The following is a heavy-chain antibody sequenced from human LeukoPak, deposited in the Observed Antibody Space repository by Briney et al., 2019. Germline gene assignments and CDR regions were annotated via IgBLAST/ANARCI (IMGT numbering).Heavy chain of an antibody. J-gene: IGHJ4*02. CDR2: LSGSGGNT. D-gene: IGHD6-19*01. CDR3: ARDNRFASGWPDVY. Sequence: GGSLRLSCAASGFTFSNYAMAWVRQAPGKGLEWVSGLSGSGGNTFYAVSVKGRFTISRDNAKNSLYLQMNSLRAEDTAVYYCARDNRFASGWPDVYWGQGTLVTVSS. V-gene: IGHV3-23*01. CDR1: GFTFSNYA.